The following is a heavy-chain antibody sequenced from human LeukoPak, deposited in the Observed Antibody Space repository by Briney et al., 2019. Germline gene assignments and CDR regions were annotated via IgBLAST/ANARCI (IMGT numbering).Heavy chain of an antibody. CDR1: GFNFSSYS. Sequence: GGSLRLSCAASGFNFSSYSMNWVRQAPGKGLEWVSSISSSSSYIYYADSVKGRFTISRDNAKNSLYLQMNSLRAEDTAVYYCARERAGGAQTYYYYYYGMDVWGQGTTVTVSS. J-gene: IGHJ6*02. D-gene: IGHD3-10*01. CDR3: ARERAGGAQTYYYYYYGMDV. V-gene: IGHV3-21*01. CDR2: ISSSSSYI.